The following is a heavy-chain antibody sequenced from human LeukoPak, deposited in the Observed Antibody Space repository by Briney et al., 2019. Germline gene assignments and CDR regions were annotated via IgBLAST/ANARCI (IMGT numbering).Heavy chain of an antibody. Sequence: SETLSLTCTVSGGSISSYYWSWIRQPPGKGLEWIGNIYYSGSTNYNPSLKSRVTISVDTTKNQFSLKLSSVTAADTAVYYCTRGSIAYYYMDVWGKGTTVTISS. J-gene: IGHJ6*03. D-gene: IGHD3-22*01. CDR1: GGSISSYY. CDR3: TRGSIAYYYMDV. CDR2: IYYSGST. V-gene: IGHV4-59*01.